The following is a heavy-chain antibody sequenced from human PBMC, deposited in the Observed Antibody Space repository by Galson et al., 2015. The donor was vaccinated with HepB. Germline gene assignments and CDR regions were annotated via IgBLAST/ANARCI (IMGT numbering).Heavy chain of an antibody. V-gene: IGHV3-23*01. J-gene: IGHJ3*02. Sequence: SLRLSCAASGFTFSSYAMSWVRQAPGKGLEWVSAISGSGGSTYYADSVKGRFTISRDNSKNTLYLQMNSLRAEDTAVYYCAKDGGHDRWSWGSYRPTNTLGAFDIWGQGTMVTVSS. CDR1: GFTFSSYA. D-gene: IGHD3-16*02. CDR3: AKDGGHDRWSWGSYRPTNTLGAFDI. CDR2: ISGSGGST.